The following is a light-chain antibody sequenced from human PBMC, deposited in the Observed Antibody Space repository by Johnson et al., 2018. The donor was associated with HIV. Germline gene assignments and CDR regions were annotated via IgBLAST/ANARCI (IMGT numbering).Light chain of an antibody. J-gene: IGLJ1*01. CDR2: ETN. CDR3: GTWDNSLNVYV. CDR1: SSNIGNNY. V-gene: IGLV1-51*02. Sequence: QLVLTQPPSVSAAPGQKVTISCSGSSSNIGNNYVSWYQQLPGTAPKLLIYETNKRPSGIPDRFSGSKSGASATLAITGLQTGDEADYYCGTWDNSLNVYVFGTGTKVTVL.